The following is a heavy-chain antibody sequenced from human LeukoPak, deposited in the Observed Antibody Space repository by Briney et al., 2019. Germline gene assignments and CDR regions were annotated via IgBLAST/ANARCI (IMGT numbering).Heavy chain of an antibody. CDR1: GFSFSSAW. CDR2: IKSNTNGGTT. J-gene: IGHJ4*02. V-gene: IGHV3-15*07. Sequence: GGSLRLSCAGSGFSFSSAWMNWVRQAPGKGLEWVGLIKSNTNGGTTAYAAPVKGRFTISRDDSKNTLYLQMDSLKTEDTGVYYCTTEYWGSNYWGQGTLVTVSS. CDR3: TTEYWGSNY. D-gene: IGHD7-27*01.